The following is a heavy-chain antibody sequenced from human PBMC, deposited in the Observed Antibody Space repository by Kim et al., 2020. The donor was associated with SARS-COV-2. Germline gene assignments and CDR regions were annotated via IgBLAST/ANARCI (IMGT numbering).Heavy chain of an antibody. J-gene: IGHJ4*02. D-gene: IGHD6-13*01. Sequence: GGSLRLSCAASGFTFSSYGMHWVRQAPGKGLEWVAVISYDGSNKYYADSVKGRFTISRDNSKNTLYLQMNSLRAEDTAVYYCAFPGYSSSWSFDYWGQGTLVTVSS. CDR2: ISYDGSNK. V-gene: IGHV3-30*03. CDR1: GFTFSSYG. CDR3: AFPGYSSSWSFDY.